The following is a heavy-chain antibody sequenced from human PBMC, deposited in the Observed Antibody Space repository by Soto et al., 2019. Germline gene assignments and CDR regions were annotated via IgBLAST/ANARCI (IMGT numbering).Heavy chain of an antibody. Sequence: QVQLVQSGGEVKKPGASVKLSCTASGYTFTSYGISWVRQAPGQGLEWMGWISADNGNTNYAPNVQGRVTMTTDTSTRTAYMDLRSLRSADTAVYYCARGGDVNYYHGMDFWGQGTTVTVSS. D-gene: IGHD5-12*01. CDR2: ISADNGNT. CDR1: GYTFTSYG. CDR3: ARGGDVNYYHGMDF. J-gene: IGHJ6*02. V-gene: IGHV1-18*01.